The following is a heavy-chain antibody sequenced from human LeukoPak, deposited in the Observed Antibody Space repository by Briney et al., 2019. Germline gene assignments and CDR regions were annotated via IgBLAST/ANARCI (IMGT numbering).Heavy chain of an antibody. Sequence: GGSLRLSCAASGFTFSSYAMSWVRQAPGKGLEWVSAISGSGGSTYYADSVKGRFTISRDSSKNTLYLQMSSLRAEDTAIYYCAKDPTVTTDSSFDFWGQGTLVTVSS. J-gene: IGHJ4*02. CDR1: GFTFSSYA. V-gene: IGHV3-23*01. CDR3: AKDPTVTTDSSFDF. D-gene: IGHD4-17*01. CDR2: ISGSGGST.